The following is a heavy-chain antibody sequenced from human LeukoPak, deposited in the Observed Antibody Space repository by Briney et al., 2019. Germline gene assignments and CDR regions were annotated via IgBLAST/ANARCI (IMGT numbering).Heavy chain of an antibody. CDR1: GFTFSSYG. D-gene: IGHD3-10*01. Sequence: GGSLRLSCAASGFTFSSYGMHWVRQAPGKGLEWVVVIWYDGSNKYYADSVKGRFTISRDSSKNTLYLQMNSLRAEDTAVYYCARSMVRGVIIFASGDAFDIWGQGTMVTVSS. CDR2: IWYDGSNK. CDR3: ARSMVRGVIIFASGDAFDI. V-gene: IGHV3-33*01. J-gene: IGHJ3*02.